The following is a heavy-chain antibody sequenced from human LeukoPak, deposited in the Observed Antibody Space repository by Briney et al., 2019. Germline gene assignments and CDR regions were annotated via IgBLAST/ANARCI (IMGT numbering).Heavy chain of an antibody. CDR3: ARSSGYPYFDY. D-gene: IGHD3-22*01. J-gene: IGHJ4*02. Sequence: GGSLRLSCAASGFTFSSYSMSWVRQAPGKGLEWVLYIGGSSSPIYYADSVKGRFTISRDNAKNSLFLQMSSLRVEDTAVYYCARSSGYPYFDYWGQGTLVTVSS. V-gene: IGHV3-48*01. CDR2: IGGSSSPI. CDR1: GFTFSSYS.